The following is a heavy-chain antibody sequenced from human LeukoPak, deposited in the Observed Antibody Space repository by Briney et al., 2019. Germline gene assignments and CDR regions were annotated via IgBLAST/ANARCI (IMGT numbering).Heavy chain of an antibody. CDR1: GFPFSDYS. V-gene: IGHV3-48*04. J-gene: IGHJ4*02. D-gene: IGHD1-1*01. CDR2: IGISSGNT. CDR3: ARDHNYAFDN. Sequence: PGGSLRLSCTAPGFPFSDYSMNWVRQAPGKGLEWISYIGISSGNTKYADSVKGRFTISADNARNSLYLQMNSLRVEDTAVYYCARDHNYAFDNWGQGILVSVSS.